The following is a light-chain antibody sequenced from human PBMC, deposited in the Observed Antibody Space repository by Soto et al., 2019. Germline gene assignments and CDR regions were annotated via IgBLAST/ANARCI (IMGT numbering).Light chain of an antibody. Sequence: EIVLTQSPATLSLSPGERATLSCRASQSVSSYLAWYQQKPGQAPRLLIYDASNRATGIPARFSGSGSGTDFTITISGLEPADFAVYYCQQRSNWLLTFGGGTKVEIK. CDR2: DAS. CDR1: QSVSSY. J-gene: IGKJ4*01. V-gene: IGKV3-11*01. CDR3: QQRSNWLLT.